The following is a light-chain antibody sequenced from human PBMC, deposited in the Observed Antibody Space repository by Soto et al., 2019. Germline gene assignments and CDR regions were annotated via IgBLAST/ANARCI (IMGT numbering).Light chain of an antibody. CDR2: AAS. CDR3: QQSYSTPSIT. CDR1: QTIMTY. J-gene: IGKJ5*01. Sequence: DIQMTQSPSSLSASVGDEVTITCRASQTIMTYLNWYQLKPGKPPRLLIYAASSLQSGVPSRFSGSGSGTDFTLTISSLQPEDFATYYCQQSYSTPSITFGQGTRLEIK. V-gene: IGKV1-39*01.